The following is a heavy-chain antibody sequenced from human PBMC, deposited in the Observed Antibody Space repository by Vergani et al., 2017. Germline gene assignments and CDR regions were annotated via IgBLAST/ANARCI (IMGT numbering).Heavy chain of an antibody. J-gene: IGHJ6*02. V-gene: IGHV1-69*02. CDR3: ARGGESSGWTGGNYYGMDV. CDR1: GGTFSSYT. CDR2: IIPILGIA. D-gene: IGHD6-25*01. Sequence: QVQLVQSGAEVKKPGSSVKVSCKASGGTFSSYTISWVRQAPGQGLEWMGRIIPILGIANYAQKFQGRVTMTADKSTSTAYMGLSSLRSADTAVYYCARGGESSGWTGGNYYGMDVWGQGTTVTVSS.